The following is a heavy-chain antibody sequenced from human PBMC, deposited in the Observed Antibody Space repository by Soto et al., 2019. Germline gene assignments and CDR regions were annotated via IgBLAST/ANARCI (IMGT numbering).Heavy chain of an antibody. CDR3: AREWDGDGYNSGWFDP. J-gene: IGHJ5*02. Sequence: EVQLVESGGGLVQPGGSLRLSCAASGFTFSSYSMNWVRQAPGKGLEWVSYIRSSSSTIYYADSVTGRFTISRDNAKNSLYLQMNSQRAEDTAVYYCAREWDGDGYNSGWFDPWGQGTLVTVSS. CDR1: GFTFSSYS. D-gene: IGHD5-12*01. CDR2: IRSSSSTI. V-gene: IGHV3-48*01.